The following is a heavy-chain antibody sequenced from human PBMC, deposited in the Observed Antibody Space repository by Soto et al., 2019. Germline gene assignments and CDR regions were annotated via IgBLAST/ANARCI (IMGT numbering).Heavy chain of an antibody. CDR2: IYYSGST. V-gene: IGHV4-39*01. CDR3: ARHEIAVAASVFDY. D-gene: IGHD6-19*01. Sequence: PSETLSLTCTVSGGSISSSSYYWGWIRQPPGKGLEWIGSIYYSGSTYYNPSLKSRVTISVDTSKNQFSLKLSSVTAADTAVYYCARHEIAVAASVFDYWGQGTLVTVSS. CDR1: GGSISSSSYY. J-gene: IGHJ4*02.